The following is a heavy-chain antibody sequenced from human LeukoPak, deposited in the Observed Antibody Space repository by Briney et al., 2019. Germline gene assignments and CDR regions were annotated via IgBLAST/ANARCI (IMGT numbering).Heavy chain of an antibody. Sequence: PSETLSLTCTVSGGSISSSSYYWSWIRQPPGKGLEWIGYIYYSGSTNYNPSLKSRVTISVDTSKNQFSLKLSSVTAADTAVYYCARHATSGSYRDYWGQGTLVTVSS. D-gene: IGHD5-18*01. J-gene: IGHJ4*02. CDR1: GGSISSSSYY. CDR2: IYYSGST. V-gene: IGHV4-61*05. CDR3: ARHATSGSYRDY.